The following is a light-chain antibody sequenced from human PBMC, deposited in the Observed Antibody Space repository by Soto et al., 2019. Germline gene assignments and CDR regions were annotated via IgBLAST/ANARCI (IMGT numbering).Light chain of an antibody. V-gene: IGKV1-27*01. Sequence: DIQMTQSPSSLSASVGDKVTIPCRASQGIGTFLAWYQQRPGKVPELLIYAASTFQSGVPSRFSGSGSGTDFTLTISSLQPEDVATSYCQTYDDVPLTVGGGTKVDIK. CDR3: QTYDDVPLT. J-gene: IGKJ4*01. CDR1: QGIGTF. CDR2: AAS.